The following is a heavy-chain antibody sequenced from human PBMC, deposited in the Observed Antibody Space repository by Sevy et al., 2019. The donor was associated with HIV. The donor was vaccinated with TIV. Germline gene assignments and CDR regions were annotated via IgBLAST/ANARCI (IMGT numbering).Heavy chain of an antibody. J-gene: IGHJ4*02. V-gene: IGHV2-5*02. CDR3: AHRPSLLTYDSSGYLFDY. CDR1: GFSLTSSGVA. D-gene: IGHD3-22*01. CDR2: IYWDDDK. Sequence: SGPTLVKPTQTLTLTCTFSGFSLTSSGVAVAWIRQPPGKALEWLGSIYWDDDKRYRPSLESRLTITQDTSKNQVVLTMINMDPVDTATYYCAHRPSLLTYDSSGYLFDYWGQGTLVTVSS.